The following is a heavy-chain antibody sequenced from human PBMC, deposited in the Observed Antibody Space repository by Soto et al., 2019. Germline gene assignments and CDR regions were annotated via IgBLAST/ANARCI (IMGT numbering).Heavy chain of an antibody. V-gene: IGHV3-48*01. CDR2: ISSSSRTI. J-gene: IGHJ5*02. CDR3: AREWDGDGYNSGWFDP. Sequence: EVQLVESGGGLVQPGGSLRLCCAASGFTFSSYSMNWVRQAPGKGLEWVSYISSSSRTIYCADSVKGRFTISRDNAKNSLYLQMNSLRAEDTAVYYCAREWDGDGYNSGWFDPWGQGTLVTVSS. CDR1: GFTFSSYS. D-gene: IGHD5-12*01.